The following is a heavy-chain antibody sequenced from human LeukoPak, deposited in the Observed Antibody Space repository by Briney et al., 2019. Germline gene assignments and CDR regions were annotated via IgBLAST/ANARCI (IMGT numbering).Heavy chain of an antibody. J-gene: IGHJ4*02. CDR2: IWYDGSNK. CDR1: GFTFRSYG. D-gene: IGHD5-12*01. CDR3: ARLGTSPDIVATSPLDY. Sequence: HTGGSLRLSCAASGFTFRSYGMHWVRQAAGRGVEWVAVIWYDGSNKYYPASVQGRFTISTDNSQNTLYLQMNSLRAEDTAVYYCARLGTSPDIVATSPLDYWGQGTLVTVSS. V-gene: IGHV3-33*01.